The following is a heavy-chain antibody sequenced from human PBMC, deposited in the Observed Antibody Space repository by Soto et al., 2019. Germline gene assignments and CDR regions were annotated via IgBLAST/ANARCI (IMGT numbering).Heavy chain of an antibody. Sequence: GGSLRLSCAASGFTFTSFPMSWVRQAPGKGLEWVSHVSRTGADTWYADSVKGRFTVSRDDSKNTLYLQMNSLRGEDTAVYYCARDAISMVRGPNNWFDPWGQGTLVTVSS. D-gene: IGHD3-10*01. J-gene: IGHJ5*02. CDR1: GFTFTSFP. CDR3: ARDAISMVRGPNNWFDP. CDR2: VSRTGADT. V-gene: IGHV3-23*01.